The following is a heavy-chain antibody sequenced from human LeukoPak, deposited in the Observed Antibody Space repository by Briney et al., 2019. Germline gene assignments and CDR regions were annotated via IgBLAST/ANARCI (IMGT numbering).Heavy chain of an antibody. CDR2: VSDDGGNK. J-gene: IGHJ1*01. CDR1: GFTFSSCG. Sequence: GGSLRLSCAASGFTFSSCGMLWVRQAPGKGLEWVAVVSDDGGNKYYADSVKGRFTISIDSSKNTQYLQMNSQRAEDTAVYYFVKDNNSSDIITYYPDFQLWGQGTLVTVSS. D-gene: IGHD3-22*01. CDR3: VKDNNSSDIITYYPDFQL. V-gene: IGHV3-30*18.